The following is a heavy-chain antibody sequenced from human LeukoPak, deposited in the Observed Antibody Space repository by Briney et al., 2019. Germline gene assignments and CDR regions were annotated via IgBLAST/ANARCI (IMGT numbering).Heavy chain of an antibody. V-gene: IGHV4-39*07. D-gene: IGHD6-13*01. CDR1: GGSIGSSTYY. Sequence: PSVTLSLTCTVSGGSIGSSTYYWGWIRQPPGKGLEWIGSIYYSGSTYYNPSLKSRVTISVDTSKNQFSLKLSSVTAADTAVYYCARERRWSGVDYWGQGTLVTVSS. CDR3: ARERRWSGVDY. CDR2: IYYSGST. J-gene: IGHJ4*02.